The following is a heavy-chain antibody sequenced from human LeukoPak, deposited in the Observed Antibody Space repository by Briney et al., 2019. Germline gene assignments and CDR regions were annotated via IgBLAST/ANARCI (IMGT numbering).Heavy chain of an antibody. V-gene: IGHV3-20*04. CDR2: INWNGGST. CDR1: GFTFSSYS. D-gene: IGHD2-2*02. J-gene: IGHJ6*03. CDR3: ARYCSSTSCYRGHYYYMDV. Sequence: GGSLRLSCAASGFTFSSYSMNWVRQAPGKGLEWVSGINWNGGSTGYADSVKGRFTISRDNAKNSLYLQMNSLRAEDAALYYCARYCSSTSCYRGHYYYMDVWGKGTTVTVSS.